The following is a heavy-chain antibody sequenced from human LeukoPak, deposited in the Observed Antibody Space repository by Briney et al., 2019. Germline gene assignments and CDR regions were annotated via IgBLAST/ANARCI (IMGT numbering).Heavy chain of an antibody. Sequence: GGSLRLSCAASGFTFSSYGMHWVRQAPGQGLEWMGWINPNSGGPNYAQTFQGWVTMTRDTSISTAYMELSRLRSDDTAVYCGARGDEGACDYWGQGTLVTVSS. CDR2: INPNSGGP. V-gene: IGHV1-2*04. CDR1: GFTFSSYG. D-gene: IGHD3-16*01. J-gene: IGHJ4*02. CDR3: ARGDEGACDY.